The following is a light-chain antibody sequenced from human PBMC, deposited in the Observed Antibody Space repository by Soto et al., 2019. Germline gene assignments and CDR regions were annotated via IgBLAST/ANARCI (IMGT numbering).Light chain of an antibody. Sequence: EVLVTQSPVTLSLSPGERASLSSRSSQFLSSYLAWYQQIPGQPPRLLIYTTSTRAPGISARFSGSGSGTDFTLTITSLQPEDFATYYCQQSHRFPRTFGQGTQVDTK. CDR1: QFLSSY. J-gene: IGKJ1*01. CDR2: TTS. V-gene: IGKV3-15*01. CDR3: QQSHRFPRT.